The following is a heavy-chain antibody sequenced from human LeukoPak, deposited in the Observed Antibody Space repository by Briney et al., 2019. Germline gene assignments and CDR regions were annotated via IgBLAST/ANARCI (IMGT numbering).Heavy chain of an antibody. CDR1: GGSFSGYY. CDR2: INHSGST. CDR3: ARGGSGMVVTAISIGHSFDP. Sequence: SETLPLTCAVYGGSFSGYYWSWIRQPPGKGLEWIGEINHSGSTNYNPSLKSRVTISVDTSKNQFSLKLSSVTAADTAVYYCARGGSGMVVTAISIGHSFDPWGQGTLVTVSS. D-gene: IGHD2-21*02. V-gene: IGHV4-34*01. J-gene: IGHJ5*02.